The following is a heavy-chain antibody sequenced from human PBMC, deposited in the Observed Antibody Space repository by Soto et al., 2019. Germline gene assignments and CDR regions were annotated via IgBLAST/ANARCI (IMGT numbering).Heavy chain of an antibody. Sequence: SETLSLTCPVSGVSISSYCWSWIRQPPGKGLEWIGYIYYSGSTNYNPSLKSRVTISVDTSKNQFSLKLSSVTAADTAVYYCARRYDSSGYGMDVWGQGTTVTVSS. J-gene: IGHJ6*02. D-gene: IGHD3-22*01. CDR1: GVSISSYC. V-gene: IGHV4-59*01. CDR3: ARRYDSSGYGMDV. CDR2: IYYSGST.